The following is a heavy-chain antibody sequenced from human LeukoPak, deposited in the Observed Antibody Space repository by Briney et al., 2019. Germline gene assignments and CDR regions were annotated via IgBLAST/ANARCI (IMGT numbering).Heavy chain of an antibody. CDR1: GFTFSDYA. CDR3: AKDKIQLWLLNGRMPWFDP. Sequence: GGSLRLSCAASGFTFSDYAMTWVRQAPGKGLEWVATISGSGVMTYYADSVKGRFTVSGDHSKNTLYLQMNSLRAEDAAVYYCAKDKIQLWLLNGRMPWFDPWGQGTLVTVSS. J-gene: IGHJ5*02. D-gene: IGHD5-18*01. V-gene: IGHV3-23*01. CDR2: ISGSGVMT.